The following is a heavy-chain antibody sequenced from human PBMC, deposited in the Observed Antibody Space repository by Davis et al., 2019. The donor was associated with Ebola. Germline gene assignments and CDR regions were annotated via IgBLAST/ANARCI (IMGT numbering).Heavy chain of an antibody. CDR3: ARGGMTRAFDI. Sequence: ASVKVSCKASGYTFTSYYMHWVRQAPGQGLEWMGIINPSGGSTSYAQKFQGKVTMTRDTSTSTVYMELSSLRSEDTAVYYRARGGMTRAFDIWGQGTMVTVSS. V-gene: IGHV1-46*01. CDR2: INPSGGST. D-gene: IGHD1-14*01. J-gene: IGHJ3*02. CDR1: GYTFTSYY.